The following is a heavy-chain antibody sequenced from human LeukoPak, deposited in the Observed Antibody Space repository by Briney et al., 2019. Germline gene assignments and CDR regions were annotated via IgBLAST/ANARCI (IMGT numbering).Heavy chain of an antibody. V-gene: IGHV4-59*08. Sequence: PPETLPLTCTVSGGSISSYYWSWIRQPPGKGLEWIGYIYYSGSTNYNPSLKSRVTISVDTSKNHLSLKLRSVTAADTAVYYCARHVDTATGDAFDIWGQGTMVTVSS. CDR3: ARHVDTATGDAFDI. CDR2: IYYSGST. J-gene: IGHJ3*02. CDR1: GGSISSYY. D-gene: IGHD5-18*01.